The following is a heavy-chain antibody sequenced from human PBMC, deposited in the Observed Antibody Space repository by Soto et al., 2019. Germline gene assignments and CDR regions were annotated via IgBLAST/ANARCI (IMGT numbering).Heavy chain of an antibody. CDR1: GFTFSSYW. CDR2: IKQDGSEK. D-gene: IGHD6-13*01. J-gene: IGHJ1*01. CDR3: ARDPYTNSWPEYLHH. V-gene: IGHV3-7*03. Sequence: QTGGSLRLSCAASGFTFSSYWMSWVRQAPGKGLEWVANIKQDGSEKYYVDSVKGRFTISRDNAKNSLYLQMNSLRAEDMAVYYCARDPYTNSWPEYLHHWGQGTLVTVS.